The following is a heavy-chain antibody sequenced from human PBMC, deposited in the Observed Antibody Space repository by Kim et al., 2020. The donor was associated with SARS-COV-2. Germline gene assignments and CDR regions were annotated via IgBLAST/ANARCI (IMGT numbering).Heavy chain of an antibody. J-gene: IGHJ5*02. CDR3: ARRGVTMVRGVILREFDP. V-gene: IGHV1-3*01. Sequence: QGRVTITRDTSESTAYMELSSLRSEDTAVYYCARRGVTMVRGVILREFDPWGQGTLVTVSS. D-gene: IGHD3-10*01.